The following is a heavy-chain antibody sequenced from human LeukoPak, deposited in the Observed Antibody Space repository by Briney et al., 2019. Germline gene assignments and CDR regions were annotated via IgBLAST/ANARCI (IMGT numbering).Heavy chain of an antibody. D-gene: IGHD3-3*01. Sequence: RSSETLSLTCTVSGGSISSYYWSWIRQPPGKGLEWIGYIYYSGSTNYNPSLKSRVTISVDTSKNQFSLKLSSVTAADTAVYYCARAERAFWSGYQVDYWGQGTLVTVSS. CDR1: GGSISSYY. J-gene: IGHJ4*02. CDR2: IYYSGST. V-gene: IGHV4-59*12. CDR3: ARAERAFWSGYQVDY.